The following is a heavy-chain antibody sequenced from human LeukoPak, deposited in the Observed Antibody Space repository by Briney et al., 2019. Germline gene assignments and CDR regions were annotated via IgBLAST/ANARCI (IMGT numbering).Heavy chain of an antibody. CDR1: GGSISTYY. J-gene: IGHJ4*02. Sequence: PSETLSLTCTVSGGSISTYYWSWIRQPAGKGLEWLGRIYVSGSTNYNPSLKSRVTMSLDTSKNQFSLKLSSVTAADTAVYYCARSLGYTYGYADYWGQGTLVTVPS. V-gene: IGHV4-4*07. CDR2: IYVSGST. D-gene: IGHD5-18*01. CDR3: ARSLGYTYGYADY.